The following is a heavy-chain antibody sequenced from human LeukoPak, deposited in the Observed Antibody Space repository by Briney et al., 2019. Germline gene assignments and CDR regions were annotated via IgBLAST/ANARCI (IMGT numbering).Heavy chain of an antibody. CDR3: ASGFYYNGLDV. J-gene: IGHJ6*02. Sequence: ASGKASCKASGYTFTRYDINWVSQAPGHGPKWLGWMNPNNGNTGYAQKFQGRGTMTRSTSIDTAYMELNTLTSDDTAAYYCASGFYYNGLDVCGQGTTVTVSS. CDR1: GYTFTRYD. V-gene: IGHV1-8*01. CDR2: MNPNNGNT.